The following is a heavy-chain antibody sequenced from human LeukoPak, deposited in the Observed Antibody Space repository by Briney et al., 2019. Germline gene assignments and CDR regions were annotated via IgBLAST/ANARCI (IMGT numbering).Heavy chain of an antibody. V-gene: IGHV4-59*08. CDR1: GGSIISYY. Sequence: SETLSLTCTVSGGSIISYYWGWIRRPPGKGLEWIGYIFYNGGTSYNPSLKSRVTISVDTSKNQFSLKLSSVTAADTAVYYCARLGYCSGGSCAQFDYWGQGTLVTVSS. CDR2: IFYNGGT. J-gene: IGHJ4*02. CDR3: ARLGYCSGGSCAQFDY. D-gene: IGHD2-15*01.